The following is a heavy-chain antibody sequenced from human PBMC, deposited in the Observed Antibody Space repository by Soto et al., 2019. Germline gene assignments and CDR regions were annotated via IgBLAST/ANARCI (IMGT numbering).Heavy chain of an antibody. J-gene: IGHJ3*01. CDR2: ILVDGRT. CDR3: AKATATGGGAFDF. CDR1: GFPCGSYD. Sequence: AGGSLRLSCAASGFPCGSYDMTWVRQAPGKGLEWVSTILVDGRTFYVDSVKGRFTISRDNSRNTVYLQMNSLTAGDTALYYCAKATATGGGAFDFCGQGTMVTV. D-gene: IGHD2-8*02. V-gene: IGHV3-23*01.